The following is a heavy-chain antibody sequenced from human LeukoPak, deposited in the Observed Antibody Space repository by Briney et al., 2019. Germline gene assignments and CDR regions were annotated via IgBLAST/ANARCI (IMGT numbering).Heavy chain of an antibody. CDR1: GGSFSGYY. V-gene: IGHV4-34*01. CDR3: ARDEPDYDSSGYPSEGESFDY. D-gene: IGHD3-22*01. CDR2: INHSGST. Sequence: KPSETLSLTCAVYGGSFSGYYWSWIRQPPGKGLEWIGEINHSGSTNYNPSLKSRVTISVDTSKNQFSLKLSSVTAADTAVYYCARDEPDYDSSGYPSEGESFDYWGQGTLVTVSS. J-gene: IGHJ4*02.